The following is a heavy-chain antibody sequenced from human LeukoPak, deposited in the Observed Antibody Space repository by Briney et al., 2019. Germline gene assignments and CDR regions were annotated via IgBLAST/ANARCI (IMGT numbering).Heavy chain of an antibody. CDR1: GGTFSSYA. CDR3: ARERGCSSTSCPYYFDY. Sequence: SVKVSCKASGGTFSSYAISWVRQAPGQGLEWMGGIIPIFGTANYAQKFQGRVTITADKSTSTAYMELSSLRSEDTAVYYCARERGCSSTSCPYYFDYWGQGTPVTVSS. J-gene: IGHJ4*02. V-gene: IGHV1-69*06. CDR2: IIPIFGTA. D-gene: IGHD2-2*01.